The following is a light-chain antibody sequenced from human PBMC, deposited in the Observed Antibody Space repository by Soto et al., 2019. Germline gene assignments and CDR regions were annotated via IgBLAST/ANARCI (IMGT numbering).Light chain of an antibody. CDR1: QTISSW. CDR2: KAS. J-gene: IGKJ1*01. Sequence: DIQMTQSPSTLSGSVGDRVTITFRASQTISSWLAWYQQKPGKAPKLLIYKASTLKSGVQSRFSGSGSGTEFTLTIGSLQPDDFAPYYCQHYNSYSEAFGQRNKVDI. CDR3: QHYNSYSEA. V-gene: IGKV1-5*03.